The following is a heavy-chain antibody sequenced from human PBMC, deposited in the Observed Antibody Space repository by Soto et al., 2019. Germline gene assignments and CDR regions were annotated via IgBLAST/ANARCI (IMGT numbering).Heavy chain of an antibody. D-gene: IGHD6-13*01. J-gene: IGHJ5*02. Sequence: ASVKVSCKASAYTFTNYVISWVRQSPGQGLEWMGWINAGNGNTKYSQKFQGRVTITRDTSASTAYMELSSLRSEDTAVYYCAREIGYSSSRNWFDPWGQGTLVTVSS. V-gene: IGHV1-3*01. CDR3: AREIGYSSSRNWFDP. CDR2: INAGNGNT. CDR1: AYTFTNYV.